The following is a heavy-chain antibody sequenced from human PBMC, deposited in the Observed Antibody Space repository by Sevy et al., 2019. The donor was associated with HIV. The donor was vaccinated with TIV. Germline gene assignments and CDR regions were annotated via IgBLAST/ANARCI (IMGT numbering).Heavy chain of an antibody. CDR2: IKEVGGKK. CDR3: ARGGTHDSDY. Sequence: GGSLRLSCAASGFSFSRFYMSWVRQAPGKGLAWVATIKEVGGKKFNVDSVRGRFTISRDNGKNSLDLQINSLRVDDTAVYYCARGGTHDSDYWGQGTLVTVSS. CDR1: GFSFSRFY. V-gene: IGHV3-7*03. J-gene: IGHJ4*02. D-gene: IGHD3-10*01.